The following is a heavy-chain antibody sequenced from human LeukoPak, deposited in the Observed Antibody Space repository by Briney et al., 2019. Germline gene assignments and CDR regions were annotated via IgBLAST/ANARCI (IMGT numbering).Heavy chain of an antibody. Sequence: PSETLSLTCTVSGGSINSGDYFWSWIRQPPGKGLEWIGYIYHSGSTYYSPSGTYYNPSLKSRVTISIDRFRNQFSLRLNSVTAADTAVYYCARGLQGIAVAGSSTFDYWGQGTQVTVSS. CDR1: GGSINSGDYF. J-gene: IGHJ4*02. V-gene: IGHV4-30-4*08. CDR3: ARGLQGIAVAGSSTFDY. CDR2: IYHSGSTYYSPSGT. D-gene: IGHD6-19*01.